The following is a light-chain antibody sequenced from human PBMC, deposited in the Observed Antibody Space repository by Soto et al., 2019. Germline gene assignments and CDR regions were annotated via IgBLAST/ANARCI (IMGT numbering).Light chain of an antibody. CDR1: SRDVGGYDH. Sequence: QSALTQPASVSGAPGQAITISCTGNSRDVGGYDHVSWYQQHPGKAPKLIIYDVTVRPSGISPRFSGSKSDNTASLAVSGLQPEDEADYYCSSYTNKDTLLFGGGTKVTVL. V-gene: IGLV2-14*03. J-gene: IGLJ3*02. CDR2: DVT. CDR3: SSYTNKDTLL.